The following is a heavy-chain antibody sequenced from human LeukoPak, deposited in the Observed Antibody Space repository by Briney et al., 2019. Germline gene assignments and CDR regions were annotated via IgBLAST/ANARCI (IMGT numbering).Heavy chain of an antibody. J-gene: IGHJ5*02. V-gene: IGHV3-11*01. Sequence: GGSLRLSCAASGFTFSDYYMSWIRQAPGKGLEWVSYISSSGSTIYYADSVKGRFTISRDNAKNSLYLQMNSLRAEDTAVYYCARDQKAYSSGWYAYWFDPWGQGTRVTVSS. D-gene: IGHD6-19*01. CDR2: ISSSGSTI. CDR1: GFTFSDYY. CDR3: ARDQKAYSSGWYAYWFDP.